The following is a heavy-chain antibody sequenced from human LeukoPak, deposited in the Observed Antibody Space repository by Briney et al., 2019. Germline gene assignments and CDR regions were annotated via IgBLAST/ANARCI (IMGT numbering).Heavy chain of an antibody. CDR3: AAIPKRGSPMAIG. V-gene: IGHV4-4*07. CDR1: GGSISSYY. Sequence: SETLSLTGTVSGGSISSYYWSWIRQPAGKGLEWIGRIYTISSTNYHPSLKSRVTMSVDTSKNQFSLKLSSVTAADTAVYYCAAIPKRGSPMAIGWGQGTLVTVSS. J-gene: IGHJ4*02. CDR2: IYTISST. D-gene: IGHD1-26*01.